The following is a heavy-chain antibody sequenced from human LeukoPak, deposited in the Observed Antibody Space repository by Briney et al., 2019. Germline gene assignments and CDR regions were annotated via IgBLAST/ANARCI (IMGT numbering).Heavy chain of an antibody. D-gene: IGHD3-3*01. CDR2: TYHSGST. V-gene: IGHV4-38-2*02. Sequence: SETLSLTCTVSGYSISSGYYWGWIRQPPGKGLEWIGSTYHSGSTYYNPSLKSRVTISVDTSKNQFSLKLSSVTAADTAVYYCARKRPTIFGMVTWFDPWGQGTLVTVSS. CDR3: ARKRPTIFGMVTWFDP. CDR1: GYSISSGYY. J-gene: IGHJ5*02.